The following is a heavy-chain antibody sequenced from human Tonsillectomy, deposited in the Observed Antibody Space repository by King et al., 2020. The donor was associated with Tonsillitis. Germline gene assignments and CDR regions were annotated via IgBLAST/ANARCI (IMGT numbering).Heavy chain of an antibody. J-gene: IGHJ4*02. CDR3: ARDVTFGGKY. Sequence: VQLVKSGGGLVQPGGSLRLSCAVSGLTFSSYWMSWVRQAPGKGLEWVANINQNGGEKYYVDSVKGRFTISRDNAKNSLYLQMNSLRADDTAVYYCARDVTFGGKYWGPGTLVTVSS. D-gene: IGHD4-23*01. CDR2: INQNGGEK. CDR1: GLTFSSYW. V-gene: IGHV3-7*03.